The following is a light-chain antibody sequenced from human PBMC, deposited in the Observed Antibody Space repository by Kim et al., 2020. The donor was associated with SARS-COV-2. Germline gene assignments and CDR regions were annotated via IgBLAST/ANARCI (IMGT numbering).Light chain of an antibody. J-gene: IGLJ3*02. CDR1: NSDIGNFNS. V-gene: IGLV2-14*01. CDR2: DVS. CDR3: TSYTISNTWV. Sequence: QSVLTQPASVSGSPGQSITISCTGSNSDIGNFNSVSWFQQYPGSVPKLLTYDVSVRSSGVSHRFSASKSDNTASLTISGLQAEDEAVYYCTSYTISNTWVFGGGTQLPVL.